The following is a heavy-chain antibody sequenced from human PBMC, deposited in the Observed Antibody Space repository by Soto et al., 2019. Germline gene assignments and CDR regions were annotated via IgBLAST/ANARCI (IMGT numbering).Heavy chain of an antibody. Sequence: GGSLRLSCAASGFTFSSYALTWVRQAPGKGLEWVSAISGSGGSTYYADSVKGRFTISRDNSKNTLYLQMNSLRAEDTAVYYCANTPIAAAGRSFDYWGQGTLVTVSS. D-gene: IGHD6-13*01. CDR1: GFTFSSYA. V-gene: IGHV3-23*01. CDR3: ANTPIAAAGRSFDY. CDR2: ISGSGGST. J-gene: IGHJ4*02.